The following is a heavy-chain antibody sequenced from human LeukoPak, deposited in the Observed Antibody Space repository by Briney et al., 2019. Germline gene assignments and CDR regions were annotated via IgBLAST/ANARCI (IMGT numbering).Heavy chain of an antibody. CDR2: INHSGST. V-gene: IGHV4-34*01. J-gene: IGHJ6*03. D-gene: IGHD3-3*01. CDR3: AREYYDFWSGYYGYYYMDV. CDR1: GGSFSGYY. Sequence: SETLSLTCAVYGGSFSGYYWSWLRQPPGKGLEGIGGINHSGSTNYNPSLTSRVTISVDTSKNQFSLKLSSVTAADTAVYYCAREYYDFWSGYYGYYYMDVWGKGTTVTVSS.